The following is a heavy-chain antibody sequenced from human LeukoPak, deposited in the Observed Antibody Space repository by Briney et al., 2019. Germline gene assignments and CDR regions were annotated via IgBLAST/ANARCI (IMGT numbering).Heavy chain of an antibody. CDR1: GYTFTGYY. V-gene: IGHV1-2*06. D-gene: IGHD3-22*01. CDR2: INPNIGGT. J-gene: IGHJ4*02. CDR3: ATDAYYYDSSGYSTSVHYFDY. Sequence: ASVKVSCKASGYTFTGYYMHWVRQAPGQGLEWMGRINPNIGGTNYAQKFQGRVTMTRDTSISTAYMELSRLRSDDTAVYYCATDAYYYDSSGYSTSVHYFDYWGQGTQVTVSS.